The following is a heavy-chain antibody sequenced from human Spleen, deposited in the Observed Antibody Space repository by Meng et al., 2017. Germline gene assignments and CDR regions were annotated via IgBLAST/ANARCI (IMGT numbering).Heavy chain of an antibody. J-gene: IGHJ5*02. Sequence: SETLSLTRTVSGGSISSSSYYWGWIRQPPGKGLEWIGSIYYSGSTYYNPSLKSRVTISVDTSKNQFSLKLSSVTAADTAVYYCARDLWELRYKAPFDPWGQGILVTVSS. CDR3: ARDLWELRYKAPFDP. CDR2: IYYSGST. D-gene: IGHD3-16*01. CDR1: GGSISSSSYY. V-gene: IGHV4-39*07.